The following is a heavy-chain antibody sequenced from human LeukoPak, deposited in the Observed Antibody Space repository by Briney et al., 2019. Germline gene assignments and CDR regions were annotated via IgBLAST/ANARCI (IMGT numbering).Heavy chain of an antibody. CDR3: ARDLGVLRYFD. Sequence: SVKVSCKASGGTFSSYAISWVRQAPGQGLEWMGRIIPILGIANYAQKFQGRVTITADKSTSTAYMELSSLRSEDTAVYYCARDLGVLRYFDWGQGTLVTVSS. V-gene: IGHV1-69*04. CDR2: IIPILGIA. J-gene: IGHJ4*02. D-gene: IGHD3-9*01. CDR1: GGTFSSYA.